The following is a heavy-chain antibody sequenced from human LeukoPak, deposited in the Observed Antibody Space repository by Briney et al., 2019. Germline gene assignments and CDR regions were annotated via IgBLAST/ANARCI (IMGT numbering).Heavy chain of an antibody. Sequence: GASVKVSCKASGYTFTSYYMHWVRQAPGQGLEWMGTINPSGGSTSYAQNFQGRVTMTRDTSTSTVYMELSSLRSEDTAVYYCARERSGLAAVAGNFDYWGQGTLVTVSS. CDR3: ARERSGLAAVAGNFDY. CDR2: INPSGGST. CDR1: GYTFTSYY. J-gene: IGHJ4*02. D-gene: IGHD6-19*01. V-gene: IGHV1-46*01.